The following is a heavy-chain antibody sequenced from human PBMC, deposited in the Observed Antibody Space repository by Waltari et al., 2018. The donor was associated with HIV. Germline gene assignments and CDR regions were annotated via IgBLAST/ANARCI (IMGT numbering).Heavy chain of an antibody. CDR3: ARLDFWLKYYFDY. Sequence: EVHLLESGGGLVQPGGSLRLSCAASGFTFSTFAMSWVRQAPGKGLEWVSGSDDGGFGTYYADSVKGRFTISRDNSKNTLFLEMNSLRAEDTAVYYCARLDFWLKYYFDYWGQGTLVTVSS. J-gene: IGHJ4*02. D-gene: IGHD3-3*01. CDR2: SDDGGFGT. V-gene: IGHV3-23*01. CDR1: GFTFSTFA.